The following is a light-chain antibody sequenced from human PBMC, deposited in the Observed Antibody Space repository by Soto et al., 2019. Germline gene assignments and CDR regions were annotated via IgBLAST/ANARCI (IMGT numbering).Light chain of an antibody. CDR2: AAS. V-gene: IGKV1-12*01. J-gene: IGKJ4*01. CDR1: QGISSW. Sequence: DIQMTQSPSSVSASVGDRVTITCRASQGISSWLAWDQQKPGKAPKLLVYAASSLQSGVASRFSGSGSGTDLSLTVSSLQREDFATYYCQQANSVSLTFGGGTKGEIK. CDR3: QQANSVSLT.